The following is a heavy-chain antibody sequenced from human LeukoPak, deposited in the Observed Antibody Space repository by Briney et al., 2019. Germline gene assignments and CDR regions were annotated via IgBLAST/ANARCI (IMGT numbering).Heavy chain of an antibody. D-gene: IGHD3-3*01. CDR1: GGSIRSYY. CDR2: ISDSGST. J-gene: IGHJ5*02. V-gene: IGHV4-59*01. Sequence: SETLSLTCTVSGGSIRSYYWSWIRQPPGKRLEWIGYISDSGSTYYNPSLKSRVTISVDTPKSQFSLKLSSVTAADTAVYYCARGRLLEWFDNWGQGTLVSVSS. CDR3: ARGRLLEWFDN.